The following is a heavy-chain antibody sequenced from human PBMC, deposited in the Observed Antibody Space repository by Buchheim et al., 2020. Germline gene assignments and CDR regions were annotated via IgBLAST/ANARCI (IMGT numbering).Heavy chain of an antibody. CDR2: MNPNSGNT. CDR1: GYTFTSYD. CDR3: AREHYGDYGEHYYYYGMDV. V-gene: IGHV1-8*01. J-gene: IGHJ6*02. Sequence: QVQLVQSGAEVKKPGASVKVSCKASGYTFTSYDINWVRQATGQGLEWMGWMNPNSGNTGYAQKFQGRVTMTRNTSISTAYMELSSLRSEDTAVYYCAREHYGDYGEHYYYYGMDVWGQGTT. D-gene: IGHD4-17*01.